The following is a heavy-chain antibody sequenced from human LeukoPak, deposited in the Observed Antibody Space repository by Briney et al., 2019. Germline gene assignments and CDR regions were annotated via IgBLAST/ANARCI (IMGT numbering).Heavy chain of an antibody. CDR3: VRGNFNGGVDH. CDR1: GFTFRSYW. CDR2: ISTDGSST. Sequence: PGGSLRLSCAASGFTFRSYWMHWVRQAPGKGLVWVSRISTDGSSTKYADFVEGRFTISRDNAKNTLYLQMNSLRAEDTAAYYCVRGNFNGGVDHWGRGTLVTVS. J-gene: IGHJ4*02. V-gene: IGHV3-74*01.